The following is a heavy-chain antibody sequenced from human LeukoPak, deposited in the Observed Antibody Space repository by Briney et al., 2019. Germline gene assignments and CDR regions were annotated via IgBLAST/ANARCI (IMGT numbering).Heavy chain of an antibody. CDR1: GFTFSSYA. CDR3: ARVAARYATAQFDY. Sequence: GGSLRLSCAASGFTFSSYAMHWVRQAPGKGLEWVAVISYDGSNKYYADSVKGRFTISRDNSKNTLYLQMNSLRAEDTAAYYCARVAARYATAQFDYWGQGTLVTVSS. V-gene: IGHV3-30*01. D-gene: IGHD3-16*01. J-gene: IGHJ4*02. CDR2: ISYDGSNK.